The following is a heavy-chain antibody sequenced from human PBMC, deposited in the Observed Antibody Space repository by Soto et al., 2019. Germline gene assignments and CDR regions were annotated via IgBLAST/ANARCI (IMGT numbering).Heavy chain of an antibody. Sequence: QLQLQESGPGLVKPSETLSLTCTVSGGSISSSSYYWGWIRQPPGKGLEWIGSIYYSGSTYYNPSLKSRVTISVDTSKNQFSLKLSSVTAADTAVYYCARQPSGQLLSTIQHQGYYYYGMDVWGQGTTVTVSS. CDR1: GGSISSSSYY. J-gene: IGHJ6*02. V-gene: IGHV4-39*01. D-gene: IGHD2-2*01. CDR2: IYYSGST. CDR3: ARQPSGQLLSTIQHQGYYYYGMDV.